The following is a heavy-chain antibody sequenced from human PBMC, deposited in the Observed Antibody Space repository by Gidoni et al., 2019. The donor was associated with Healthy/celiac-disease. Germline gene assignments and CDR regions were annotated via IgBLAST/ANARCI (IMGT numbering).Heavy chain of an antibody. J-gene: IGHJ3*02. CDR1: GGSISSSTYY. Sequence: QLQLQESGPGLVKPSETLSLTCTVSGGSISSSTYYWGWIRQPPGKGLEWIGSIYYSGNTYYNPSLKSRVTISVDTSKNQFSLKLSSVTAADTAVYSCARIETTVTDAFDIWGQGTMVTVSS. CDR2: IYYSGNT. V-gene: IGHV4-39*01. CDR3: ARIETTVTDAFDI. D-gene: IGHD4-17*01.